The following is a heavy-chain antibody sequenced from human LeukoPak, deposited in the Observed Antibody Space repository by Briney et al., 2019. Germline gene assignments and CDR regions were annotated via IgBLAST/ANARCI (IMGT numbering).Heavy chain of an antibody. CDR2: ISSSSSYI. V-gene: IGHV3-21*01. J-gene: IGHJ5*02. D-gene: IGHD5-18*01. Sequence: GGSLRLSCAASGFIFSSYSMNWVRQAPGKGLEWVSSISSSSSYIYYADSVKGRFTISRDNAKNSLYLQMNSLRAEDTAVYYCARDPGTQLLVWFDPWGQGTLVTVSS. CDR1: GFIFSSYS. CDR3: ARDPGTQLLVWFDP.